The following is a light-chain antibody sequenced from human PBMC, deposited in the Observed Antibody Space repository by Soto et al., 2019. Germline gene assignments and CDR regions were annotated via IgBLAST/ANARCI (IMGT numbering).Light chain of an antibody. Sequence: IVLTQSPGTLSLSPGERATLSCRASQSVSSSFLAWYQQRPGQAPRLLIYGASIRATDIPDRFSGSGSGTDFTHTISRLEPEDFAVYYCQQYGSSYTFGQGTKLEIK. V-gene: IGKV3-20*01. CDR2: GAS. J-gene: IGKJ2*01. CDR1: QSVSSSF. CDR3: QQYGSSYT.